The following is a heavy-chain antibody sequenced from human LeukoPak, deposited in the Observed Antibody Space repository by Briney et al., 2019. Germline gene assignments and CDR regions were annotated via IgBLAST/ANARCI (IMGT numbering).Heavy chain of an antibody. Sequence: ASVKVSCKASGYTFTGYYMHWVRQAPGQGLEWMGRINPNSGGTNYAQKFQERVTITRDMSTSTAYMELSSLRSEDTAVYYCAALEYYYDSSGYYNDYWGQGTLVTVSS. CDR3: AALEYYYDSSGYYNDY. D-gene: IGHD3-22*01. V-gene: IGHV1-2*06. CDR1: GYTFTGYY. J-gene: IGHJ4*02. CDR2: INPNSGGT.